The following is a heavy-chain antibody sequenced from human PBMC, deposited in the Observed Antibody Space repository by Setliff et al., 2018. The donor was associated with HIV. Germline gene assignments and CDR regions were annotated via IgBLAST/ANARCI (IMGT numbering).Heavy chain of an antibody. CDR2: VHSTGTT. V-gene: IGHV4-4*07. Sequence: SETLSLTCTVSGGSFSTYYWSWIRQPAGEGPEYIGRVHSTGTTYYNPALKSRVTISLDTSQNQFSLKLSSVTAADTAIYYCARRIYGNNPYFDYWSQGTLVTVSS. D-gene: IGHD4-17*01. CDR1: GGSFSTYY. J-gene: IGHJ4*02. CDR3: ARRIYGNNPYFDY.